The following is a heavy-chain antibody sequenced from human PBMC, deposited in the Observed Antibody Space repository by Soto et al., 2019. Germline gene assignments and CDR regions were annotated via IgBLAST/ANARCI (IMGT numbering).Heavy chain of an antibody. CDR2: IDRSATT. D-gene: IGHD3-3*01. V-gene: IGHV4-39*01. Sequence: QLRLQESGPGLVKPSETLALTCSVSSGSISSSGYYWDWIRQPPGKGLEWIGSIDRSATTYYNPSLKGRVTRSVDTSKNQFSLRLTSVSAADTAVYYCARQVSYSDSLRNYFDKWGQGTLVTVSS. J-gene: IGHJ4*02. CDR3: ARQVSYSDSLRNYFDK. CDR1: SGSISSSGYY.